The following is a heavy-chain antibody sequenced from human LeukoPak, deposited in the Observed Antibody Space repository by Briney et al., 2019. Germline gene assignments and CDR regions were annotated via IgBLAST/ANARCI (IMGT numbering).Heavy chain of an antibody. D-gene: IGHD3-10*01. J-gene: IGHJ6*04. CDR3: ARVSLLFDYYGMDV. CDR2: INHSGST. CDR1: GGSFSGYY. V-gene: IGHV4-34*01. Sequence: SETLSLTCAVYGGSFSGYYWSWIRQPPGKGLEWIGEINHSGSTNYNPSLKSRVTISVDTSKNQFSLKLSSVTAADTAVYYCARVSLLFDYYGMDVWGKGTTVTVSS.